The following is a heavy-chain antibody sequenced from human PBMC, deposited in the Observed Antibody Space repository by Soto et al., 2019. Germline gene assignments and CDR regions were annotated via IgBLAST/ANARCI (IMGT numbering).Heavy chain of an antibody. V-gene: IGHV4-4*02. CDR3: ARGGATRFDY. D-gene: IGHD1-26*01. J-gene: IGHJ4*01. CDR1: GGSISSSNW. Sequence: QVQLQESGPGLVKPSGTLSLTCAVSGGSISSSNWWSWVRQPPGKGLEWIGEIHYSGSTNYNPSLQSRVPISVDRSKNQFSLKLSSVTAADTAVYYCARGGATRFDYWGQGSLVTVSS. CDR2: IHYSGST.